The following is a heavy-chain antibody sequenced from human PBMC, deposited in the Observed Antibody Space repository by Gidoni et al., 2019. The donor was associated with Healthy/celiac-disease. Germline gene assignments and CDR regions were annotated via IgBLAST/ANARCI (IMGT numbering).Heavy chain of an antibody. CDR1: GFTFSSSG. Sequence: QVQLVESGGGVVQPGRSLRLSCAASGFTFSSSGMHWVRQAPGKGLEWVAVIWYDGSNKYYADSVKGRFTISRDNSKNTLYLQMNSLRAEDTAVYYCARDRGHGTIFGVVLFDYWGQGTLVTVSS. CDR2: IWYDGSNK. J-gene: IGHJ4*02. V-gene: IGHV3-33*01. D-gene: IGHD3-3*01. CDR3: ARDRGHGTIFGVVLFDY.